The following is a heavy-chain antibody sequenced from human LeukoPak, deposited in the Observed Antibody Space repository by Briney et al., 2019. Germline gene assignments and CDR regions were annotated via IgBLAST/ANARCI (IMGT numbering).Heavy chain of an antibody. V-gene: IGHV3-23*01. CDR2: ISGSGGST. Sequence: GGSLRLSCAASGFTFSSYAMSWVRQAPGKGLEWVSAISGSGGSTYYADSVKGRFTTSRDNSKNTLYLQMNSLRAEDTAVYYCAKMRNPFLIAVAGTGFDYWGQGTLVTVSS. CDR3: AKMRNPFLIAVAGTGFDY. CDR1: GFTFSSYA. J-gene: IGHJ4*02. D-gene: IGHD6-19*01.